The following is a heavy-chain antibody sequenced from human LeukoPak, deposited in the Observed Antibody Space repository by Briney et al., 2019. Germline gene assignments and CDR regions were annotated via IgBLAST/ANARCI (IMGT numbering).Heavy chain of an antibody. CDR1: GGSISTSNYY. CDR2: IFYSGST. V-gene: IGHV4-39*07. Sequence: WETLSLTCTVSGGSISTSNYYWGWIRQPPGKGLEWIGNIFYSGSTYYSPSLKSRVTISVDTSKNQFSLKLSSVTAADTAVYYSAKALVEPRGYYHYYMDVWGKGTTVTVSS. J-gene: IGHJ6*03. D-gene: IGHD2-8*02. CDR3: AKALVEPRGYYHYYMDV.